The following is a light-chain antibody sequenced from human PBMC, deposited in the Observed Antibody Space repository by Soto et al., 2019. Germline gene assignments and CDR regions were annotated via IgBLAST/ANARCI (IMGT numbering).Light chain of an antibody. J-gene: IGKJ4*01. CDR3: VDTTHTRYPHS. CDR2: KIS. CDR1: RSLVNSDGNTY. Sequence: DIVLTQTPLLPVTLGKPASISCRSSRSLVNSDGNTYLSWLQQRPGQPPRLLIYKISNRFSGVXDXFXXRGAGTDFTLRISRVEAEDVGLYYCVDTTHTRYPHSVGGGPRVDIQ. V-gene: IGKV2-24*01.